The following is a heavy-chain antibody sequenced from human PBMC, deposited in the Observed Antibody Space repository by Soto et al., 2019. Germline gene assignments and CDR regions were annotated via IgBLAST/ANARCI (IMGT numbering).Heavy chain of an antibody. Sequence: SETLSLTCTVSGGSISSGGYYWSWIRQHPGKGLEWIGYIYYSGSTYYNPSLKSRVTISVDTSKNQFSLKLSSVTAADTAVYYCARYSGYDSLYYYYYYGMDVWGQGTTVTVSS. J-gene: IGHJ6*02. CDR2: IYYSGST. CDR1: GGSISSGGYY. V-gene: IGHV4-31*03. CDR3: ARYSGYDSLYYYYYYGMDV. D-gene: IGHD5-12*01.